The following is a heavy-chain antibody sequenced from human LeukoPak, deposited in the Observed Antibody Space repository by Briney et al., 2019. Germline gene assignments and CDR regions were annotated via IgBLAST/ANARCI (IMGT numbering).Heavy chain of an antibody. CDR3: ARTTTPFDD. Sequence: SETLSLTCTVSGGSISGYYWSWIRQPAGKGLEWIGRVYTSGSTHYNPSLKSRVTISLYTSKNQYSLNLSSVTTADTAVYYCARTTTPFDDWGQGTLVTVSS. CDR2: VYTSGST. D-gene: IGHD4-11*01. CDR1: GGSISGYY. J-gene: IGHJ4*02. V-gene: IGHV4-4*07.